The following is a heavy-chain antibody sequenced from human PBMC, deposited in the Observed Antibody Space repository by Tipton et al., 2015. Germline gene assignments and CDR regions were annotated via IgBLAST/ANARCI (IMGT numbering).Heavy chain of an antibody. Sequence: TLSLTCTVSSDSINKYYWSWIRQPPGKELQWIGYIQYSGGTNYNPSLESRVSMSVDTSKTQFSLMLTSVTAADTAVYYCARARGRHGGLFDSWGQGILVTVSS. CDR3: ARARGRHGGLFDS. V-gene: IGHV4-59*01. CDR1: SDSINKYY. CDR2: IQYSGGT. J-gene: IGHJ4*02. D-gene: IGHD4-23*01.